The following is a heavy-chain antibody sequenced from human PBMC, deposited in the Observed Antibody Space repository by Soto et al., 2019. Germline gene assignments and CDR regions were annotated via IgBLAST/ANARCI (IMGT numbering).Heavy chain of an antibody. Sequence: PSETLSLTCTVSGGSISSGGYYWSWIRQHPGKGLEWFGYIYYSGSTYYNPSLKSRVTISVDTSKNQFSLKLSSVTAADTAVYYCARAPTVMITFGGVIAMPYFDYWGQGTLVTVSS. CDR2: IYYSGST. D-gene: IGHD3-16*02. CDR1: GGSISSGGYY. J-gene: IGHJ4*02. CDR3: ARAPTVMITFGGVIAMPYFDY. V-gene: IGHV4-31*03.